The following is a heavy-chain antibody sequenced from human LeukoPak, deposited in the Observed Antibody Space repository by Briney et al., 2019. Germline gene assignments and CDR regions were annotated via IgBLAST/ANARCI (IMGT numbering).Heavy chain of an antibody. CDR3: ARGWGMATTNWGY. CDR2: INHSGSA. CDR1: GGSFSGYF. V-gene: IGHV4-34*01. D-gene: IGHD5-24*01. Sequence: SETMSLTCAVYGGSFSGYFWTWIRQPPGKRLERIGEINHSGSANNNPSLRSRVTVSVDTSKNQFSLRLTSVTAADTAVYYCARGWGMATTNWGYWSQGTLVTVSS. J-gene: IGHJ4*02.